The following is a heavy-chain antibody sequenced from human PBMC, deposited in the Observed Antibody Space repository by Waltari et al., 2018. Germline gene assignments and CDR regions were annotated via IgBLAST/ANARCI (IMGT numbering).Heavy chain of an antibody. CDR2: IHTANGNT. Sequence: QVQVVQSGGEVKEPGASVKVSCKASEYRFTSYPLHWVRQAPGQSLEWMGWIHTANGNTRYAQKFQGRVTFTRDTSASTAFMELSSLISEDTAMYYCAREMTRGGGSLDYWGQGTLVTVSS. V-gene: IGHV1-3*04. CDR1: EYRFTSYP. CDR3: AREMTRGGGSLDY. D-gene: IGHD3-16*01. J-gene: IGHJ4*02.